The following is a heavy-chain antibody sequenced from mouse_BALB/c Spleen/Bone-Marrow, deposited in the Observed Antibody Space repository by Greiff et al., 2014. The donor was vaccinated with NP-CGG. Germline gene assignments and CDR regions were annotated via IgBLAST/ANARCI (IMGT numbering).Heavy chain of an antibody. J-gene: IGHJ4*01. V-gene: IGHV1-5*01. Sequence: VPLKQSGTVLARPGASVKMSCKASGYSFTSYWMHWGKKRPGPGLEWIGGIHPGNSDTSYNQKFKGKAKLTAVTSASTAYMELSSLTNEDSAVYYCIRDYGYVMDYWGQGTSVTVSS. D-gene: IGHD1-1*01. CDR3: IRDYGYVMDY. CDR2: IHPGNSDT. CDR1: GYSFTSYW.